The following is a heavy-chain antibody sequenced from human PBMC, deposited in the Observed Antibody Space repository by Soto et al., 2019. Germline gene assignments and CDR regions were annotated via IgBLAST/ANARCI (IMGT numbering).Heavy chain of an antibody. V-gene: IGHV3-7*03. CDR2: INQDGSEK. Sequence: EVQLVESGGGLVQPGGSLRLSCAASGFTFSGYWMTWVRQAPGKGLEWVANINQDGSEKYYVDSVEGRFTISRDNAKNSLYLQMNSLRDEETAVYYCVSDFNWGQGTLVTVSS. J-gene: IGHJ4*02. CDR3: VSDFN. CDR1: GFTFSGYW.